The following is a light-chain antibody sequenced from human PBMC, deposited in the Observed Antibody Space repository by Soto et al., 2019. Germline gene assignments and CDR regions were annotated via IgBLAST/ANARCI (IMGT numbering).Light chain of an antibody. J-gene: IGLJ1*01. CDR2: NVY. Sequence: QSVLTQPASVSGSPGQSITISCTGTSSDVGAYNFVSWHQQHPGKAPKLMIYNVYDRPSGISYRFSGSKSGNTASLTISGLQGEDEADNYCSAYTVSRTYVFGTGTKVTVL. V-gene: IGLV2-14*03. CDR1: SSDVGAYNF. CDR3: SAYTVSRTYV.